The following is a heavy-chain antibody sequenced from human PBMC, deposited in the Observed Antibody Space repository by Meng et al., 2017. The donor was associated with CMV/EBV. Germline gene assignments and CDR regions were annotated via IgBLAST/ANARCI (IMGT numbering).Heavy chain of an antibody. V-gene: IGHV3-21*01. CDR3: ARDQYYYGSGTSPGIYYYYGMDV. J-gene: IGHJ6*02. CDR2: ISSISSYI. CDR1: GFTFSSYS. Sequence: GESLKISCAASGFTFSSYSMNWVRQAPGKGLEWVSSISSISSYIYYADSVKGRFTISRDNAKNSLYLQMNSLRAEDTAVYYCARDQYYYGSGTSPGIYYYYGMDVWGQGTTVTVSS. D-gene: IGHD3-10*01.